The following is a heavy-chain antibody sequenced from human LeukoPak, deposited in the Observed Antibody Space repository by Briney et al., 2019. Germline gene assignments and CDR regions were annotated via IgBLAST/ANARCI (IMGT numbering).Heavy chain of an antibody. V-gene: IGHV1-18*01. CDR2: ISAYNGNT. D-gene: IGHD3-10*01. CDR1: GYTFTSYG. J-gene: IGHJ4*02. Sequence: ASVKVSCKASGYTFTSYGINWVRQAPGQGLEWMGWISAYNGNTNYAQKLQGRVTMTTDTSTSTAYMELRSPRSDDTAVYYCARGDYYGSGTYYKKTVDYWGQGTLVTVSS. CDR3: ARGDYYGSGTYYKKTVDY.